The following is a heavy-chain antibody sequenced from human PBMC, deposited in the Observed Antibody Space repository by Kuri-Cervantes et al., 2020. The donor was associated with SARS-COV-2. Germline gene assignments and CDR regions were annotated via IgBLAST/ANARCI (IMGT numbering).Heavy chain of an antibody. J-gene: IGHJ4*02. D-gene: IGHD1-1*01. V-gene: IGHV3-33*06. CDR3: AKVRAPGDQLILSSPLDY. CDR1: GFTYNNHG. Sequence: GESLKISCAASGFTYNNHGMHWVRQAPGKGLEWVAVIWYDGRNKYYADSVKGRFTISRDNSKNTLYLQMNSLRVEDTAVYYCAKVRAPGDQLILSSPLDYWGQGTLVTVSS. CDR2: IWYDGRNK.